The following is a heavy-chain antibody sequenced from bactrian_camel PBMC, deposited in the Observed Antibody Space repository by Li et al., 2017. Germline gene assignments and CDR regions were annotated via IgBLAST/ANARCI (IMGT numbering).Heavy chain of an antibody. CDR1: GFTFSSYY. Sequence: HVQLVESGGGLVQPGGSLRLSCAVSGFTFSSYYMSWVRQAPGKGLEWVSSIYSDGSNTYYADSVKGRFTISRDNTKNTLYLQLNSLKTEDTAMYYCAKALEPLDFGLGLLGTGARGPRSPSP. CDR3: AKALEPLDFGLGLLGT. V-gene: IGHV3-2*01. CDR2: IYSDGSNT. J-gene: IGHJ4*01. D-gene: IGHD1*01.